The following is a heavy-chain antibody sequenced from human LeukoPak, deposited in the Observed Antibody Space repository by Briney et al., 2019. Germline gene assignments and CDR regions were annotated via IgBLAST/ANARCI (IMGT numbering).Heavy chain of an antibody. V-gene: IGHV4-59*08. CDR3: ARWIGHFDF. Sequence: SETLSLTCTVSGGSISSYRWTWIRHPPGKGLEWIGHNSYSGTTNYNPSLKSRVTISVDMSKNQFALRLRSVTAADTAVYYCARWIGHFDFWGQGTLVTVSS. D-gene: IGHD3-10*01. CDR2: NSYSGTT. J-gene: IGHJ4*02. CDR1: GGSISSYR.